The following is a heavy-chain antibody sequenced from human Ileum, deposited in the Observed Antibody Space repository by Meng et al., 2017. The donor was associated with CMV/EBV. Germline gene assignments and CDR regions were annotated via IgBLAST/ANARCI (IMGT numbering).Heavy chain of an antibody. J-gene: IGHJ6*02. D-gene: IGHD3-10*01. V-gene: IGHV3-53*01. CDR2: IYSGGST. CDR1: GLTVNNNY. Sequence: GESLKISCAASGLTVNNNYMNWVRQAPGKGLEWVSVIYSGGSTYYADSVKGRFTISRDNSKNTLYLQMNSLRAEDTAVYYCARVRFGELCMDVWGQGTTVTVSS. CDR3: ARVRFGELCMDV.